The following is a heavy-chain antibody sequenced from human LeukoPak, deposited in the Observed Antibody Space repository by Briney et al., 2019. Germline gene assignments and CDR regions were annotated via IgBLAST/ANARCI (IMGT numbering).Heavy chain of an antibody. CDR3: ARVEGYCSGGSCLNLDY. CDR2: MNPNSGNT. J-gene: IGHJ4*02. V-gene: IGHV1-8*01. CDR1: GYTFTSYD. Sequence: ASVKVSCKASGYTFTSYDINWVRQATGQGLEWMGWMNPNSGNTGYAQKFQGRVTMTRNTSISTAYMELSSLRSEDTAVYYCARVEGYCSGGSCLNLDYWGQGTLATVSS. D-gene: IGHD2-15*01.